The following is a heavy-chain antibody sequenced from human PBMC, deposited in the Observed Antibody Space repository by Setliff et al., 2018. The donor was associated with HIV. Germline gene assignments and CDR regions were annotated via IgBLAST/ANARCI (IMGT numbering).Heavy chain of an antibody. D-gene: IGHD2-21*02. CDR2: VNAANGYT. J-gene: IGHJ4*02. Sequence: ASVKVSCKASGYTFTSYHMHWVRQAPGQRLEWMGWVNAANGYTKYSQKFQGRVTFTRDTSASTAYMELSSLRSEDTAVYYCARGAHIVVVTATHPSYYFDYWGQGTLVTVSS. CDR1: GYTFTSYH. V-gene: IGHV1-3*01. CDR3: ARGAHIVVVTATHPSYYFDY.